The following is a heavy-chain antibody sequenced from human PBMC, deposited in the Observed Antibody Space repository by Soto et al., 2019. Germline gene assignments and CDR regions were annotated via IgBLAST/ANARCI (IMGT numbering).Heavy chain of an antibody. CDR3: ASDRITGDARAAFDV. J-gene: IGHJ3*01. CDR2: IDPTSSRI. Sequence: EAQLVESGGGLVQPGGSLRLSCVASGFSFSSYSVSWVRQAPGKGLEWISYIDPTSSRIYYADSVKGRFAISRDNAENSRNLQVTRRRDEDTALYYCASDRITGDARAAFDVLGQGTMVTVSS. CDR1: GFSFSSYS. D-gene: IGHD7-27*01. V-gene: IGHV3-48*02.